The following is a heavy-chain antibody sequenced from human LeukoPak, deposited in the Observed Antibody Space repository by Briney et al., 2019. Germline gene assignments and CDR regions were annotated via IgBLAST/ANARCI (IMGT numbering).Heavy chain of an antibody. Sequence: GSSVKVSCKASGGTFSSYAISWVRQAPGQGLEWMGGIIPIFGTANYAQKFQGRVTITADESTSTAYMELSSLRSEDTAVYYCARVGEHIAIFGVVRFALDIWGQGTMVTVSS. CDR1: GGTFSSYA. D-gene: IGHD3-3*01. CDR2: IIPIFGTA. J-gene: IGHJ3*02. CDR3: ARVGEHIAIFGVVRFALDI. V-gene: IGHV1-69*01.